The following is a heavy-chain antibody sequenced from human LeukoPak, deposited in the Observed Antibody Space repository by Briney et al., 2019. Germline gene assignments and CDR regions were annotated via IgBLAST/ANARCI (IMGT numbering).Heavy chain of an antibody. CDR2: ISSSSIMI. Sequence: GGSLRLSCAASGFTFSSYEMNWVRQAPGKGLEWVSSISSSSIMIYYADSVKGRFTISRDNAKNSLYLQMNSLRAEDTAVYHCARATYDSSDYWGQGTLVTVSS. CDR1: GFTFSSYE. D-gene: IGHD3-22*01. V-gene: IGHV3-48*03. J-gene: IGHJ4*02. CDR3: ARATYDSSDY.